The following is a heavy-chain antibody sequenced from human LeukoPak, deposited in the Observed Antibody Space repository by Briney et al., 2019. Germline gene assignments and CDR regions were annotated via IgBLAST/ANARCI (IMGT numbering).Heavy chain of an antibody. V-gene: IGHV3-7*01. J-gene: IGHJ4*02. CDR1: GFTFGSYW. D-gene: IGHD6-19*01. CDR2: IKRDGTEK. CDR3: ARARWYSSGWWTNDY. Sequence: GGSLRLSCAASGFTFGSYWMTWVRQAPGKGLEWVANIKRDGTEKYYVDSVKGRFTISRDNDKKSLYLQMNSLRAEDTAVYYCARARWYSSGWWTNDYWGQGTLVTVSS.